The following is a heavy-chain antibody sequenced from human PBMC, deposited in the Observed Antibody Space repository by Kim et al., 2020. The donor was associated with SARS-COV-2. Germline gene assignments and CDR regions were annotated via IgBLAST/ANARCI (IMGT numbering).Heavy chain of an antibody. Sequence: GGSLRLSCAASGFTFSSYGMHWVRQAPGKGLEWVAVIWYDGSNKYYADSVKGRFTISRDNSKNTLYLQMNSLRAEDTAVYYCARAPGEYQLLYFDYWGQGTLVTVSS. V-gene: IGHV3-33*01. J-gene: IGHJ4*02. CDR2: IWYDGSNK. D-gene: IGHD2-2*01. CDR1: GFTFSSYG. CDR3: ARAPGEYQLLYFDY.